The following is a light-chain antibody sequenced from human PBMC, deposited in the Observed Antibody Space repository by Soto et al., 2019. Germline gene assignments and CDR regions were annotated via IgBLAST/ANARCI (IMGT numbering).Light chain of an antibody. CDR1: SSNIGAGYD. Sequence: QSVLTQPPSVSGAPGQRVTISCTGSSSNIGAGYDVHWYQQLPGTAPKLLIYGNSNRPSGIPERFSGSNSGNTATLTITRVEAGDEADYHCQVWDSSSDHRVVFGGGTQLTVL. CDR2: GNS. CDR3: QVWDSSSDHRVV. J-gene: IGLJ2*01. V-gene: IGLV1-40*01.